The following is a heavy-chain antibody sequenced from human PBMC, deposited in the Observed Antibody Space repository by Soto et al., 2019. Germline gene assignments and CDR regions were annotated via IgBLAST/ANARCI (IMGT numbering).Heavy chain of an antibody. D-gene: IGHD3-22*01. J-gene: IGHJ4*02. Sequence: ASVKVSCKTSGYSFTAYGISWVRQAPGQGLEWMGWISAFNGQTKSAQKVQGRVSMTTDTSTSTAYMELRNLRSDDTAVYYCARDRSNYDSKDLWGQGTMVTVSS. V-gene: IGHV1-18*01. CDR2: ISAFNGQT. CDR3: ARDRSNYDSKDL. CDR1: GYSFTAYG.